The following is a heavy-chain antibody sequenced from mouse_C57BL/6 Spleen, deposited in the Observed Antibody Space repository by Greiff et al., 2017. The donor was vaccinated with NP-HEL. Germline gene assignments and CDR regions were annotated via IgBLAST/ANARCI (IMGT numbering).Heavy chain of an antibody. D-gene: IGHD2-3*01. V-gene: IGHV1-64*01. J-gene: IGHJ4*01. CDR2: IHPNSGST. Sequence: QVQLKQPGAELVKPGASVKLSCKASGYTFTSYWMHWVKQRPGQGLEWIGMIHPNSGSTNYNEKFKSKATLTVDKSSSTAYMQLSSLTSEDSAVYYCARGNDGYLYYAMDYWGQGTSVTVSS. CDR1: GYTFTSYW. CDR3: ARGNDGYLYYAMDY.